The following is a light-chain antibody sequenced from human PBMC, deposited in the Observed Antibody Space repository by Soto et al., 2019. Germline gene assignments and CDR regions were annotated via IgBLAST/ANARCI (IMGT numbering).Light chain of an antibody. Sequence: DIQMTQSPSSLSASVGDRVTITCRASQKISNYLNWYQHKPGKAPQLLIHAASTLHSGVPSRFSGSGSGTDFTLTITSLQPEDLETYYCQQTYSTPLWTFGQGTKVEIK. V-gene: IGKV1-39*01. J-gene: IGKJ1*01. CDR2: AAS. CDR1: QKISNY. CDR3: QQTYSTPLWT.